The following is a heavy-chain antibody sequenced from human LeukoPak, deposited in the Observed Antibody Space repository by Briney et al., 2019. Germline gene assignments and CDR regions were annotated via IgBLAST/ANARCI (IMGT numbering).Heavy chain of an antibody. CDR1: GFAFSSYA. Sequence: GSPRLSCAASGFAFSSYATSWVRQAPGKGLEWVSVTSGSGGNPYYADSVKGRFTISRDNSKNTLSLHMNSLRAEDTALYYCAKETGIILVRGAVDYWGQGPL. CDR3: AKETGIILVRGAVDY. D-gene: IGHD3-10*01. J-gene: IGHJ4*02. V-gene: IGHV3-23*01. CDR2: TSGSGGNP.